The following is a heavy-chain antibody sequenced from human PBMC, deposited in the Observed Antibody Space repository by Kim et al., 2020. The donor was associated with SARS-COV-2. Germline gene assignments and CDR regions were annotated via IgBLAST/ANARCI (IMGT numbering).Heavy chain of an antibody. Sequence: GGSLRLSCAASGFTFSDYYMSWIRQAPGKGLEWVSYISSSGSTIYYADSVKGRFTISRDNAKNSLYLQMNSLRAEDTAVYYCARDSVAAYYYDKDWYFDLWGRGTLVTVSS. CDR3: ARDSVAAYYYDKDWYFDL. V-gene: IGHV3-11*04. D-gene: IGHD3-22*01. CDR2: ISSSGSTI. J-gene: IGHJ2*01. CDR1: GFTFSDYY.